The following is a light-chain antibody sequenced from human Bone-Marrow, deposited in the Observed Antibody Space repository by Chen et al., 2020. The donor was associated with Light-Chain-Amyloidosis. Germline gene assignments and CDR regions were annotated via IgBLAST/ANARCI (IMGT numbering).Light chain of an antibody. CDR2: RDT. J-gene: IGLJ2*01. V-gene: IGLV3-25*03. CDR1: DLPTKY. CDR3: QSADSSGTYEVI. Sequence: SSDLTPPPSVSVSPGQTALITCSGDDLPTKYAYWYQQKPGQAPVLVIHRDTERPSGISERFSGSSSGTTATLTISGVQAEDEADYHCQSADSSGTYEVIFGGGTKLTVL.